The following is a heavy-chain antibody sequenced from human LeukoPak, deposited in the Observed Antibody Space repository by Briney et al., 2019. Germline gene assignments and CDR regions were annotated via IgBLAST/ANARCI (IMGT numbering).Heavy chain of an antibody. V-gene: IGHV1-24*01. CDR1: GYTLTELS. D-gene: IGHD6-6*01. Sequence: ASVKVSCKVSGYTLTELSMHWVRQAPGKGLEWMGGFDPEDGETIYAQKFQGRVTMTEDTSTDTAYMELSSLRSEDTAVYYCATVPGIAARNDYYYGMDVWGQGTTVTVSS. CDR2: FDPEDGET. CDR3: ATVPGIAARNDYYYGMDV. J-gene: IGHJ6*02.